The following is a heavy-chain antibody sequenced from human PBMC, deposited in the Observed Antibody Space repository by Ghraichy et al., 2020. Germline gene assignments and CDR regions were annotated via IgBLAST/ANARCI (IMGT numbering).Heavy chain of an antibody. CDR2: INPNSGGT. CDR3: ARPGGGSYWLNWFDP. CDR1: GYTFTGYY. D-gene: IGHD1-26*01. J-gene: IGHJ5*02. V-gene: IGHV1-2*02. Sequence: ASVKVSCKASGYTFTGYYMHWVRQAPGQGLEWMGWINPNSGGTNYAQKFQGRVTMTRDTSISTAYMELSRLRSDDTAVYYCARPGGGSYWLNWFDPWGQGTLVTVSS.